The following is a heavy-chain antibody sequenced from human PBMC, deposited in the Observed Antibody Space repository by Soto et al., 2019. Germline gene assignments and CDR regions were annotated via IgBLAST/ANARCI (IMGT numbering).Heavy chain of an antibody. D-gene: IGHD3-10*01. J-gene: IGHJ6*02. CDR2: IWYDGSNK. Sequence: GGSLRLSCAASGFTFSSYGMHWVRQAPGKGLEWVAVIWYDGSNKYYADSVKGRSTISRDNSKNTLYLQMNSLRAEDTAVYYCARDGLLWFGESVPYYYYGMDVWGQGTTVTVSS. CDR1: GFTFSSYG. V-gene: IGHV3-33*01. CDR3: ARDGLLWFGESVPYYYYGMDV.